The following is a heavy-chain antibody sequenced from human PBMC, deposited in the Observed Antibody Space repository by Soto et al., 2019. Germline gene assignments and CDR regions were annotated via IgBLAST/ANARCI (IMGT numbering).Heavy chain of an antibody. V-gene: IGHV1-18*01. D-gene: IGHD1-26*01. CDR2: ISAYNGNT. J-gene: IGHJ5*02. CDR3: TRVVGAIGRRVDP. Sequence: QVQLVQSGGEVKKPGASVKVSCKASGYTFTSYGISWVRQAPGQGLEWMGRISAYNGNTNYAQKLQGRVTMTTDTSTSTAYMEPRRLRSDATGVNYCTRVVGAIGRRVDPWGRGTGVTVS. CDR1: GYTFTSYG.